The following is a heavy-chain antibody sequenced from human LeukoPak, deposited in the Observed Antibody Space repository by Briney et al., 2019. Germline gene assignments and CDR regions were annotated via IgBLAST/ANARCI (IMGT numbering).Heavy chain of an antibody. D-gene: IGHD3-10*01. CDR2: IYYSGST. J-gene: IGHJ5*02. CDR1: GGSISSYY. Sequence: SETLSLTCTVSGGSISSYYWSWIRQPPGKGLEWIGYIYYSGSTIYNPSLKSRVTISVDTSKNQFSLKLSSVTAADTAVYYCAAGVRGVIGDWFDPWGQGTLVTVSS. V-gene: IGHV4-59*01. CDR3: AAGVRGVIGDWFDP.